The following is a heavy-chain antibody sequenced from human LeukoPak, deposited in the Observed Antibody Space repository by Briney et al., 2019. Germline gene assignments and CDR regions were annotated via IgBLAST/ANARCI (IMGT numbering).Heavy chain of an antibody. D-gene: IGHD2-2*01. CDR1: GDSISSYY. CDR3: ARGAAYCSSTSCYYMDV. Sequence: SETLSLTCTVSGDSISSYYWSWIRQPPGKGLEWIGYIYYSGSTNYNPSLKSRVTISVDTSKNQFSLKLSSVTAADTAVYYCARGAAYCSSTSCYYMDVWGKGTTVTVSS. CDR2: IYYSGST. V-gene: IGHV4-59*01. J-gene: IGHJ6*03.